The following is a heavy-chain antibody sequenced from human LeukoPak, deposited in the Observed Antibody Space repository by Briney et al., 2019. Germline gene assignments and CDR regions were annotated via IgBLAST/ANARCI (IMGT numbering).Heavy chain of an antibody. J-gene: IGHJ4*02. V-gene: IGHV3-7*01. D-gene: IGHD1-26*01. Sequence: GGSLRLSCAASGFTFSSYWMTWVRQAPGKGLEWVANIKQDGSEKYYVDSVKGRFTISRDNAKNSLYLQMNSLRAEDTAVYYCARDKIVGATLLDYWGQGTLVTVSS. CDR1: GFTFSSYW. CDR2: IKQDGSEK. CDR3: ARDKIVGATLLDY.